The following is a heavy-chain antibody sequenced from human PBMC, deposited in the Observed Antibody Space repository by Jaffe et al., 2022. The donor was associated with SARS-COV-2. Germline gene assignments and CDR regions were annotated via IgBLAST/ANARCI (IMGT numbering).Heavy chain of an antibody. Sequence: QVQLQESGPGLVKPSQTLSLTCTVSGGSISSGSYYWSWIRQPAGKGLEWIGRIYTSGSTNYNPSLKSRVTISVDTSKSQFSLKLSSVTAADTAVYYCARERVDTAMGTYYYYGMDVWGQGTTVTVSS. J-gene: IGHJ6*02. CDR3: ARERVDTAMGTYYYYGMDV. CDR2: IYTSGST. D-gene: IGHD5-18*01. V-gene: IGHV4-61*02. CDR1: GGSISSGSYY.